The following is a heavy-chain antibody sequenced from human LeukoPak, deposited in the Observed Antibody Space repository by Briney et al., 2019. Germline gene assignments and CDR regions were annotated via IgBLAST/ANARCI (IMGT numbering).Heavy chain of an antibody. CDR2: IYYSGST. J-gene: IGHJ4*02. V-gene: IGHV4-59*01. Sequence: SETLSLTYTVSGGSISSYYWSWIRQPPGKGLEWIGYIYYSGSTNYNPSLKSRVTISVDTSKNQFSLKLSSVTAADTAVYYCARGGSKHYDILTGYSPIIDYWGQGTLVTVSS. D-gene: IGHD3-9*01. CDR1: GGSISSYY. CDR3: ARGGSKHYDILTGYSPIIDY.